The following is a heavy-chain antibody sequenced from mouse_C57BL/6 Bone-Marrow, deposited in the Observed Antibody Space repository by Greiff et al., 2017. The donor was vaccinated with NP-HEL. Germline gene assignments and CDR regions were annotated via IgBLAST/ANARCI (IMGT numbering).Heavy chain of an antibody. Sequence: DVKLVESGGGLVKPGGSLKLSCAASGFTFSSYAMSLVRQTPEKRLEWVATISDGGSYTYYPDNVKGRFTISRDNAKNNLYLQMSHLKSEDTAMYYCARGYGNPYAMDYWGQGTSVTVSS. CDR2: ISDGGSYT. V-gene: IGHV5-4*03. CDR1: GFTFSSYA. D-gene: IGHD2-1*01. J-gene: IGHJ4*01. CDR3: ARGYGNPYAMDY.